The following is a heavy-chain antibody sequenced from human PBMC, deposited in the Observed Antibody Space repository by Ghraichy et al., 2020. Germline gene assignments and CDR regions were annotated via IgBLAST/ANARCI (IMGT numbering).Heavy chain of an antibody. Sequence: GGSLRLSCAASGFTFSSYAMSWVRQAPGKGLEWVSAISGSGGSTYYADSVKGRFTISRDNSKNTLYLQMNSLRAEDTAVYYCAKVRYFDWLLLYYFDYWGQGTLVTVSS. CDR1: GFTFSSYA. CDR2: ISGSGGST. D-gene: IGHD3-9*01. V-gene: IGHV3-23*01. CDR3: AKVRYFDWLLLYYFDY. J-gene: IGHJ4*02.